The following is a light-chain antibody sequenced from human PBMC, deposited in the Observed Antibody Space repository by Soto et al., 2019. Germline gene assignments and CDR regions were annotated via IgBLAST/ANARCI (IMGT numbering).Light chain of an antibody. CDR2: EVT. V-gene: IGLV2-8*01. CDR3: SSYAGSNNLV. J-gene: IGLJ1*01. CDR1: SSDVGGYYY. Sequence: QSALTQPPSASGSPGQSVTISCTGTSSDVGGYYYVSWYQQHPGKAPKLMIYEVTKRPSGVPDRFSGSKSGNTASLTVSGLQAEDVADYYCSSYAGSNNLVFGTGTKLTVL.